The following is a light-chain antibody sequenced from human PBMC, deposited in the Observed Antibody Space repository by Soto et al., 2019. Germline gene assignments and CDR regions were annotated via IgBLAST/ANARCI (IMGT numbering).Light chain of an antibody. CDR2: EVS. CDR3: HSSTSSNTYV. V-gene: IGLV2-18*02. J-gene: IGLJ1*01. CDR1: RSDVGSYNR. Sequence: QSVLTQPPSVSGSPGQSVTISCSGTRSDVGSYNRVSWYQQAPGTAPKVMIYEVSNRPSGVPDRFSGSKSGNTASLTISGLQPEDEADYYCHSSTSSNTYVFGTGTKLTVL.